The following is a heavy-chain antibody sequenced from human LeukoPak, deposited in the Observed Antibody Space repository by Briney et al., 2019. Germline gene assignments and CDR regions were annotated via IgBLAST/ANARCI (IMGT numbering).Heavy chain of an antibody. CDR2: ISGSGGST. J-gene: IGHJ2*01. Sequence: GGSLRLSCAASGFTFSNYAMSWVRQAPGKGLEWVSGISGSGGSTYYADSVKGRPTISRDNSKNTLYLQMDSLRAEDTAVYYCAKVGIRISLIVVVFTAADDWYFDLWGRGTLVTVSS. CDR3: AKVGIRISLIVVVFTAADDWYFDL. V-gene: IGHV3-23*01. D-gene: IGHD3-22*01. CDR1: GFTFSNYA.